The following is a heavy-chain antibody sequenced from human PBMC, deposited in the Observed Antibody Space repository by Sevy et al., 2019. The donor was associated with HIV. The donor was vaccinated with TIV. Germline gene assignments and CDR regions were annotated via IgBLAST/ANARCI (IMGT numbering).Heavy chain of an antibody. D-gene: IGHD6-13*01. CDR1: GFTFSSYA. CDR2: ISGSGGST. J-gene: IGHJ5*02. Sequence: GGSLRLSCAASGFTFSSYAMSWVRQAPGKGLEWVSAISGSGGSTYYGDSVKGRFTISRDNSKNTLYLQMNSLRAEDTAVYYCAQRRGQQLGLFDPWGQGTLVTVSS. CDR3: AQRRGQQLGLFDP. V-gene: IGHV3-23*01.